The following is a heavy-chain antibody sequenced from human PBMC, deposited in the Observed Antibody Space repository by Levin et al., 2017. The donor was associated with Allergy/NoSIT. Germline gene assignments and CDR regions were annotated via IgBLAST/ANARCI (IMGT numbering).Heavy chain of an antibody. CDR3: ARWEGIAVAGTGYYYYGMDV. J-gene: IGHJ6*02. Sequence: QRGESLKISCAASGFTFSSYEMNWVRQAPGKGLEWVSYISSSGSTIYYADSVKGRFTISRDNAKNSLYLQMNSLRAEDTAVYYCARWEGIAVAGTGYYYYGMDVWGQGTTVTVSS. V-gene: IGHV3-48*03. CDR1: GFTFSSYE. CDR2: ISSSGSTI. D-gene: IGHD6-19*01.